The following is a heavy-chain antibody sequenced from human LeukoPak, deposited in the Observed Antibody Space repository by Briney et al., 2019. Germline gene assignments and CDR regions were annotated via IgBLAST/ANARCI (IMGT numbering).Heavy chain of an antibody. CDR3: ARLRGYDYRYYFDY. V-gene: IGHV5-51*01. CDR1: GYTFTSYW. Sequence: GESLQISCKGSGYTFTSYWIGWGRQMPGKGLEWMGIIYPGDSDTRYSPSFQGQVTISADKSISTAYLQWSSLKASDTAMYYCARLRGYDYRYYFDYWGQGTLVTVSS. J-gene: IGHJ4*02. CDR2: IYPGDSDT. D-gene: IGHD5-12*01.